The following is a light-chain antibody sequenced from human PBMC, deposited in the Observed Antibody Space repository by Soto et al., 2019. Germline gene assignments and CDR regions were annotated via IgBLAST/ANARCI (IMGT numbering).Light chain of an antibody. CDR1: QTVLYSPNNKNY. V-gene: IGKV4-1*01. J-gene: IGKJ1*01. CDR2: WAS. CDR3: QQYYTTPRT. Sequence: DIVMTQSPDSLAVCLGERATINCKSSQTVLYSPNNKNYLAWYQQKPRQPPKLLISWASTRESGVPDRFSGSGSGTDFTLTISSLQAEDVAVYYCQQYYTTPRTFGQGTKVEIK.